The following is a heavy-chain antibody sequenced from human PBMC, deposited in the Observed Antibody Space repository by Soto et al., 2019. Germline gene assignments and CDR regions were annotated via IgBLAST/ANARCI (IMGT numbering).Heavy chain of an antibody. J-gene: IGHJ4*02. CDR1: GGSFSGYY. D-gene: IGHD5-12*01. V-gene: IGHV4-34*01. CDR2: INHSGST. CDR3: ARVSASAYDEVGNLYFCY. Sequence: SETLSLTCAVYGGSFSGYYWSWIRQPPGKGLEWIGEINHSGSTNYNPSLKSRVTISVDTSKDQFSLKLSSVTAADTAVYYCARVSASAYDEVGNLYFCYWGQGPLVT.